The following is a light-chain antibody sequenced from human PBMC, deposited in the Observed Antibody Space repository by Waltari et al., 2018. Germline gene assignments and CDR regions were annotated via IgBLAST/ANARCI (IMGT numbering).Light chain of an antibody. V-gene: IGKV4-1*01. J-gene: IGKJ2*01. CDR1: HSILYSFNNKNY. Sequence: DIVMTQSPDSLTVSLGERATINCKSSHSILYSFNNKNYLAWYQQKPGQPPKLPIYWASTRQSGTPARLSGSLTSTDFTPTISSLQAEDVSVYYCQQYYSAPYTFGQGTKLEIK. CDR2: WAS. CDR3: QQYYSAPYT.